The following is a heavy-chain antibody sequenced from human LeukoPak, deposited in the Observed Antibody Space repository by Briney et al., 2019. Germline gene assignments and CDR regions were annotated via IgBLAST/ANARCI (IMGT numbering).Heavy chain of an antibody. D-gene: IGHD3-3*01. J-gene: IGHJ6*03. CDR2: ISSNSSYI. CDR3: ARDQLDSYDFWSGQNSMDV. CDR1: GFTFRAYS. Sequence: GGSLRLSCVASGFTFRAYSMNWVRQAPGKGLEWVSSISSNSSYIYYAPSLKGRFTISRDNARNSVFLQMNNLRVDDTAIYYCARDQLDSYDFWSGQNSMDVWGKGTTVTVSS. V-gene: IGHV3-21*01.